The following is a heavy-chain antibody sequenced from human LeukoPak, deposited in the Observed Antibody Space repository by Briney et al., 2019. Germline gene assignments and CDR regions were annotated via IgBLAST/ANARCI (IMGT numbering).Heavy chain of an antibody. Sequence: SQTLSLTCTVSGGSISSGDYYWRWIRQPPGKGLGWIGYIYYSGSTYYNPSLKSRVTISVDTSKNQFSPKLSSVTATATAVYYCAREAGSLYGGNSRFDYWGQGTLVTVSS. V-gene: IGHV4-30-4*08. J-gene: IGHJ4*02. D-gene: IGHD4-23*01. CDR1: GGSISSGDYY. CDR3: AREAGSLYGGNSRFDY. CDR2: IYYSGST.